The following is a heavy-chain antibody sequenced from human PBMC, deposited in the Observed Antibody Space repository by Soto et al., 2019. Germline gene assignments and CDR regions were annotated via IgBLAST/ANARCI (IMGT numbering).Heavy chain of an antibody. CDR1: SGSICSSNW. CDR3: ARAFGYSGTHYYYYYMDV. CDR2: IYHSGST. D-gene: IGHD5-12*01. Sequence: QVQLQESGPGLVKPSGTLSLTCAVSSGSICSSNWWSWVRQTPGKGLEWIGEIYHSGSTNYNPSLKRRVTISVDKSKNQFSLNLRSVTAADTAVYYCARAFGYSGTHYYYYYMDVWGKGTTVTVSS. V-gene: IGHV4-4*02. J-gene: IGHJ6*03.